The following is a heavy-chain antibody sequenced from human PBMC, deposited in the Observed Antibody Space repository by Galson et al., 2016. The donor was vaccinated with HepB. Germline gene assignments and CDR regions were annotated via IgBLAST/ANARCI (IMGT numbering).Heavy chain of an antibody. D-gene: IGHD6-25*01. Sequence: SLRLSCAASEFTFSSYGMHWVRQAPGKGLEWVAVIWYDGSNKYYADSVKGRFTISRDTSKNTLYLQMNSLRAEETAVYYCARNLRPPGYYGMDVWGQGTTVTVSS. V-gene: IGHV3-33*01. J-gene: IGHJ6*02. CDR3: ARNLRPPGYYGMDV. CDR1: EFTFSSYG. CDR2: IWYDGSNK.